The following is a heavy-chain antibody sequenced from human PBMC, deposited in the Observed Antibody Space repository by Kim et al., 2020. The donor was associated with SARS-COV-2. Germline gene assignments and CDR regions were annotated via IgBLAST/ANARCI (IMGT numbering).Heavy chain of an antibody. CDR3: ARVIGTLRVVADY. V-gene: IGHV1-46*01. D-gene: IGHD3-22*01. J-gene: IGHJ4*02. Sequence: YAQKFQGRVTMTRDTSTSTVYMELSSLRSEDTAVYYCARVIGTLRVVADYWGQGTLVTVSS.